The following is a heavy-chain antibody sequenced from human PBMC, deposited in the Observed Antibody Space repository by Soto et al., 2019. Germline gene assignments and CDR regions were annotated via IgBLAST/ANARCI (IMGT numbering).Heavy chain of an antibody. CDR3: AKSKGEDSSGYYSRYYYYGMDV. J-gene: IGHJ6*02. CDR1: GFTFSSYA. D-gene: IGHD3-22*01. V-gene: IGHV3-23*01. CDR2: ISGSGGST. Sequence: LRLSCAASGFTFSSYAMSWVRQAPGKGLEWVSAISGSGGSTYYADSVKGRFTISRDNSKNTLYLQMNSLRAEDTAVYYCAKSKGEDSSGYYSRYYYYGMDVWGQGTTVTVSS.